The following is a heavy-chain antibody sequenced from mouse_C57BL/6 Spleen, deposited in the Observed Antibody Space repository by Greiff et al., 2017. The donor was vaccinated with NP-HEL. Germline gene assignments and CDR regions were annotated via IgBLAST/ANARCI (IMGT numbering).Heavy chain of an antibody. J-gene: IGHJ2*01. D-gene: IGHD3-2*02. CDR3: ARQTAQGYYFDY. CDR1: GFTFSDYY. Sequence: DVMLVESGGGLVQPGGSLKLSCAASGFTFSDYYMYWVRQTPEKRLEWVAYISNGGGSTYYPDTVKGRFTISRDNAKNTLYLQMSRLKSEDTAMYYCARQTAQGYYFDYWGQGTTLTVSS. V-gene: IGHV5-12*01. CDR2: ISNGGGST.